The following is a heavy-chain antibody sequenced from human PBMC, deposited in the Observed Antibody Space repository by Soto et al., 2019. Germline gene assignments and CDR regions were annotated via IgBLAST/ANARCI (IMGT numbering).Heavy chain of an antibody. CDR3: ARKVIPWYSSSWSYYYYYGMDV. CDR2: INHSGST. V-gene: IGHV4-34*01. CDR1: GGSFSGYY. Sequence: PSETLSLTCAVYGGSFSGYYWSWIRQPPGKGLEWIGEINHSGSTNYNPSLKSRVTISVDTSKNQFSLKLSSVTAADTAVYYCARKVIPWYSSSWSYYYYYGMDVWSQGTTVTVSS. J-gene: IGHJ6*02. D-gene: IGHD6-13*01.